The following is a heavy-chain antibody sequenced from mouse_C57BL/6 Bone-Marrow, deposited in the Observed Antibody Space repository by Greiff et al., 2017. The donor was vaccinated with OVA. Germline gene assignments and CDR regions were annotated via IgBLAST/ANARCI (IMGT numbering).Heavy chain of an antibody. CDR3: ARRVDYYSLDY. Sequence: QVQLQQSDAELVKPGASVKISCKASGYTFTDYTIHWMKQRPEQGLEWIGYIYPRDGSTKYNEKFKGKATLTADKSSSTAYMQLNSLTSEDSAVYCCARRVDYYSLDYWGQGTSVTVSS. J-gene: IGHJ4*01. CDR1: GYTFTDYT. V-gene: IGHV1-78*01. D-gene: IGHD1-1*01. CDR2: IYPRDGST.